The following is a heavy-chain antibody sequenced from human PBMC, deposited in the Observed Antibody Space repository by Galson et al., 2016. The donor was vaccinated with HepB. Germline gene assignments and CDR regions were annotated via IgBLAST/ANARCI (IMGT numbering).Heavy chain of an antibody. CDR3: ARDHLWAFDY. CDR1: GFTFISYA. CDR2: ISGSGGST. J-gene: IGHJ4*02. D-gene: IGHD7-27*01. V-gene: IGHV3-23*01. Sequence: SLRLSCAASGFTFISYAMSWVRQAPGKGLEWVSAISGSGGSTYYSDSVKGRFTISRDNAKNSLYLQMNSLRAEDTAVYYCARDHLWAFDYWGQGTLVTVSS.